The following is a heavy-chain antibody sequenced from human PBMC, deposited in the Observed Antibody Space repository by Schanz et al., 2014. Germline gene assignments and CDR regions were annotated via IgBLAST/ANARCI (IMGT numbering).Heavy chain of an antibody. CDR2: IYSIGNT. J-gene: IGHJ3*02. CDR3: AKDPHRDYGGKPQAFDI. V-gene: IGHV3-23*05. Sequence: EVQLLESGGALEQPGGSLRLSCAASGITFSDYAMSWVRQAPGQGLEWVSGIYSIGNTYYADSVKGRFTISRDNSKNTLYLQMNSLRAEDTALYYCAKDPHRDYGGKPQAFDIWGQGTMVTVSS. CDR1: GITFSDYA. D-gene: IGHD4-17*01.